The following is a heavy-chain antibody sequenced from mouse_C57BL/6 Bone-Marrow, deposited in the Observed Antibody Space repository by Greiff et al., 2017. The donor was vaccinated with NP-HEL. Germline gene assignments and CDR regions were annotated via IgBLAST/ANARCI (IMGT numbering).Heavy chain of an antibody. J-gene: IGHJ3*01. V-gene: IGHV1-50*01. CDR3: VFAY. CDR2: IDPSDSYT. Sequence: QVQLKQPGAELVKPGASVKLSCKASGYTFTSYWMQWVKQRPGQGLEWIGEIDPSDSYTNYNQQFKGKATLTVDTSSSTAYMQLSSLTSEDSAVYYCVFAYWGQGTLVTVSA. CDR1: GYTFTSYW.